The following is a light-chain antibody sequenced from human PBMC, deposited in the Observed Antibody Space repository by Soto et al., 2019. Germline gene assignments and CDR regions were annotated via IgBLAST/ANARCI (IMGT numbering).Light chain of an antibody. CDR1: RSDVGGYNY. CDR2: EVN. CDR3: SSYAGSNRV. V-gene: IGLV2-8*01. Sequence: QSALTQPPSASGSPGQSVTISCTGTRSDVGGYNYVSWYQQYPGKAPKLMIYEVNKRPSGVPDRFSGSKSGNTASLTVSGLQAEDEADYYCSSYAGSNRVFGGGTKLTVL. J-gene: IGLJ2*01.